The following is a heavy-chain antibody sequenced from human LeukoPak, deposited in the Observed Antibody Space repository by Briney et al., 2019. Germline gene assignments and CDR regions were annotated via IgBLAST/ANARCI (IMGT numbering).Heavy chain of an antibody. V-gene: IGHV4-34*01. CDR3: ARTDSSSPGWGFDY. Sequence: PSETLSLTCAVYGGSFSGYYWSWIRQPPGKGLEWIGEINHSGSTNYNPSLKSRVTISVDTSKNQFSLKLSSVTAADTAVYYCARTDSSSPGWGFDYWGQGTLVTVSS. D-gene: IGHD6-13*01. CDR1: GGSFSGYY. J-gene: IGHJ4*02. CDR2: INHSGST.